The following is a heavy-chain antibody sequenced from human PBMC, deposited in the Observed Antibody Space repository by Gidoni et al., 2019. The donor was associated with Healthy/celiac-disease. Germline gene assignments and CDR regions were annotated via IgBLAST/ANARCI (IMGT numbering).Heavy chain of an antibody. Sequence: QVQLQQWGAGLLKPSETLSLTCAVYGGSFSGYYWSWIRQPPGKGLEWIGEINHSGSTNYNPSLKSRVTISVDTSKNQFSLKLSSVTAADTAVYYCARGVLHVWGSYRRDAFDIWGQGTMVTVSS. CDR1: GGSFSGYY. CDR3: ARGVLHVWGSYRRDAFDI. CDR2: INHSGST. J-gene: IGHJ3*02. V-gene: IGHV4-34*01. D-gene: IGHD3-16*02.